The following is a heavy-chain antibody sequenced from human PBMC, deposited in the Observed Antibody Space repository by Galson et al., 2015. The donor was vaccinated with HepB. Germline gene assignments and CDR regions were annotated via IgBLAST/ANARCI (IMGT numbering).Heavy chain of an antibody. CDR3: ARVDSSWYRGYYFDY. CDR1: GGFISGYS. V-gene: IGHV4-59*01. CDR2: IYYSGST. J-gene: IGHJ4*02. Sequence: LTCTVFGGFISGYSWSWIRQPPGKGLEWIGSIYYSGSTYYNPSLKSRVTISVDTSKNQFSLKLSSVTAADTAVYYCARVDSSWYRGYYFDYWGQGTLVTVSS. D-gene: IGHD6-13*01.